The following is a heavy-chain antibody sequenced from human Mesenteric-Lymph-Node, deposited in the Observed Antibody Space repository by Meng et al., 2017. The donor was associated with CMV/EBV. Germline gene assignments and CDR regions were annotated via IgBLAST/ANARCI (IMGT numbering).Heavy chain of an antibody. CDR3: ARQPPDTAAFDI. Sequence: GSLRLSCSVSTYSISSGDYWGWIRQPPEKGLEWIGYIYYSGSTNYNPSFKSRVTISVDTSKNHISVKLSSVTAADTAVYHCARQPPDTAAFDIWGQGTMVTVSS. CDR2: IYYSGST. V-gene: IGHV4-61*03. D-gene: IGHD1-14*01. J-gene: IGHJ3*02. CDR1: TYSISSGDY.